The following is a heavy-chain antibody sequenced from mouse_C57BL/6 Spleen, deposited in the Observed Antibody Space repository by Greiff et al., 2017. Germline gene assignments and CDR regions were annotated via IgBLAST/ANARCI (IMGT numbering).Heavy chain of an antibody. CDR1: GFTFSDYG. D-gene: IGHD1-1*01. Sequence: EVMLVESGGGLVKPGGSLKLSCAASGFTFSDYGMHWVRQAPEKGLEWVAYISSGSSTIYYADTVKGRFTISRDNAKNTLFLQMTRLRSEDTAMYYCARSVGYYGSSRYFDVWGTGTTVTVSS. V-gene: IGHV5-17*01. CDR2: ISSGSSTI. CDR3: ARSVGYYGSSRYFDV. J-gene: IGHJ1*03.